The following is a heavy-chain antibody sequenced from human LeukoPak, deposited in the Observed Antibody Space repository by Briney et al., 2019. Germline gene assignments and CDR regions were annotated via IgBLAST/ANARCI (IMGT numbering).Heavy chain of an antibody. J-gene: IGHJ4*02. V-gene: IGHV3-30-3*01. CDR1: GFTFSSYA. Sequence: GGSLRLSCAASGFTFSSYAMHWVRRAPGKGLEWVAVISYDGSNKYYADSVKGRFTISRDNSKNTLYLQMNSLRAEDTAVYYCAKDAIEFRELHRGFDYWGQGTLVTVSS. CDR3: AKDAIEFRELHRGFDY. CDR2: ISYDGSNK. D-gene: IGHD1-26*01.